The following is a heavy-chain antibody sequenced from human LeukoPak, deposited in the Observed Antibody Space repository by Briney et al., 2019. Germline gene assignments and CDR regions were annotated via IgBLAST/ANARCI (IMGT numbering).Heavy chain of an antibody. CDR2: ISSSSSYI. V-gene: IGHV3-21*01. D-gene: IGHD3-10*01. CDR1: GXTFSSYS. CDR3: ASYSGSDDAFDI. Sequence: GSLRLSCSASGXTFSSYSMNWVRQAPGKGLEWVSSISSSSSYIYYADSVKGRFTISRDNAKNSLYLQMNSLRAEDTAVYYCASYSGSDDAFDIWGQGTMVTVSS. J-gene: IGHJ3*02.